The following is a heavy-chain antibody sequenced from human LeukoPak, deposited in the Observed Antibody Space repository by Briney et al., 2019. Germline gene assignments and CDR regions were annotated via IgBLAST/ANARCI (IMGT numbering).Heavy chain of an antibody. V-gene: IGHV4-39*07. Sequence: SETLSLTCTVSGGSISSSSYYWGWTRQPPGKGLEWIGSIYYSGSTYYNPSLKSRVTISVDTSKNQFSLKLSSVTAADTAVYYCATDDDSGYYSLGAFDIWGQGTMVTVSS. CDR3: ATDDDSGYYSLGAFDI. D-gene: IGHD3-22*01. CDR1: GGSISSSSYY. J-gene: IGHJ3*02. CDR2: IYYSGST.